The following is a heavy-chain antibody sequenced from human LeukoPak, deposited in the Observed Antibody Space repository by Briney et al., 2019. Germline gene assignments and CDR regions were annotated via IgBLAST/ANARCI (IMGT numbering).Heavy chain of an antibody. Sequence: GGSLRLSCAASGFTFSSYGMHWVRQAPGKGLEWVAFIRYDGSNKYYADSVKGRFTISRDNSKNTLYLQMNSLRAEDTAVYYCAKHRRATVTAYPPDYWGQGTLVTVSS. J-gene: IGHJ4*02. V-gene: IGHV3-30*02. D-gene: IGHD4-11*01. CDR1: GFTFSSYG. CDR2: IRYDGSNK. CDR3: AKHRRATVTAYPPDY.